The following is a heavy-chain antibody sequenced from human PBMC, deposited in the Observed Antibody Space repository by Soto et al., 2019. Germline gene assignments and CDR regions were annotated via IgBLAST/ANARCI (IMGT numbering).Heavy chain of an antibody. D-gene: IGHD3-3*01. CDR1: GFTFSSYG. V-gene: IGHV3-30*18. J-gene: IGHJ4*02. CDR3: AKLPSNYYDFWSGYYTAPDY. Sequence: PVGSLRLSCAASGFTFSSYGMHWVRQAPGKGLEWVAVISYDGSNKYYADSVKGRFTISRDNSKNTLYLQMNSLRAEDTAVYYCAKLPSNYYDFWSGYYTAPDYWGQGTLVTVSS. CDR2: ISYDGSNK.